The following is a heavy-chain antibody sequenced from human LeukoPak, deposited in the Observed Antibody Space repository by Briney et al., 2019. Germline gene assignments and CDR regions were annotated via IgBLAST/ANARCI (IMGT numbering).Heavy chain of an antibody. D-gene: IGHD3-3*01. CDR3: ARDGITIFGVPKISYGIDV. V-gene: IGHV3-33*08. CDR2: IWYDGSNK. J-gene: IGHJ6*02. CDR1: GFTFSSYA. Sequence: SGGSLRLSCAASGFTFSSYAMSWVRQAPGKGLEWVAVIWYDGSNKYYADSVKGRFTISRDNSKNTLYLQMNSLRAEDTAVYYCARDGITIFGVPKISYGIDVWGQGTTVTVSS.